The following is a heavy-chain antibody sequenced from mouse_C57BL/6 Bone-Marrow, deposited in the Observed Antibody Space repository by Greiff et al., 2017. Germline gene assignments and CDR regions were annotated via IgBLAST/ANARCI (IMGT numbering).Heavy chain of an antibody. CDR2: IDPEDGET. Sequence: VQLQQSGAELVKPGASVKLSCTASGFTIKDYYMHWVKQRTEQGLEWIGRIDPEDGETKYAPKFKGKATITADTSSNTAYLQLSSLTSEDTAVYYCARDLYYYGSSYDTAYWGQGTLVTVSA. CDR3: ARDLYYYGSSYDTAY. CDR1: GFTIKDYY. J-gene: IGHJ3*01. V-gene: IGHV14-2*01. D-gene: IGHD1-1*01.